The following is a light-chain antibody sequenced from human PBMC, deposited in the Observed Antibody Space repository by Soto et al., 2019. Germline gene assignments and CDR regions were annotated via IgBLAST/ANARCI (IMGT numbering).Light chain of an antibody. CDR3: QHYNYWPYT. CDR1: QGVSRK. CDR2: GAS. J-gene: IGKJ2*01. Sequence: DIVMTQSPATLSVAPGERVSFSCRASQGVSRKLAWYQHKPGQAPRLLISGASTGATGIPARFSGSGSGTEFTLTISSLQSEDFAVYYCQHYNYWPYTFGQGTKVDIK. V-gene: IGKV3-15*01.